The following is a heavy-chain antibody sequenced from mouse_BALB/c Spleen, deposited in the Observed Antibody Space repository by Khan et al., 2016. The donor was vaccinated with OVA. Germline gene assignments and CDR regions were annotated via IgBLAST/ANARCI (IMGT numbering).Heavy chain of an antibody. CDR3: TRTPGYYGSNYFDY. J-gene: IGHJ2*01. CDR1: GFTFSNYG. CDR2: ISSGGSFT. V-gene: IGHV5-9-3*01. D-gene: IGHD1-1*01. Sequence: EVELVESRGGLVKPGGSLKLSCAASGFTFSNYGMSWVRQTPEKRPEWVATISSGGSFTYYPDSVTGRFTISRDNANNTMYLQMSSLRYEDTSMYYCTRTPGYYGSNYFDYWGQGSTLTVSS.